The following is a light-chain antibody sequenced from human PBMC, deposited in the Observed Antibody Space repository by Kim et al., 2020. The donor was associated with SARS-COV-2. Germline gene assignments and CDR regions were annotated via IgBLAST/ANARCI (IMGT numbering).Light chain of an antibody. V-gene: IGLV2-8*01. CDR2: EVS. Sequence: QPALTQPPSASGSPGQSVTISCTGTSSDVGGYNYVSWYQQHPGQAPKLMIYEVSKRPSGVPDRFSGSKSGNTASLTVSGLQAEDEADYYCSSYAGSKNVFGTGTKVTVL. CDR1: SSDVGGYNY. J-gene: IGLJ1*01. CDR3: SSYAGSKNV.